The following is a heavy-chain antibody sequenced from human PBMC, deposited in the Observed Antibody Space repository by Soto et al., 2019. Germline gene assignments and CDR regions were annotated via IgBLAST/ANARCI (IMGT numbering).Heavy chain of an antibody. V-gene: IGHV4-31*03. J-gene: IGHJ6*02. CDR2: IYYSGST. Sequence: QVQLQESGPGLVKPSQTLSLTCTVSGGSISSGGYYWSWIRQHPGKGLEWIGYIYYSGSTYYTPSLKRRVTISVVTSKNQFSLKLGSVTAADTAVYYCARDRRIAARPARYYYYGMDVWGQGTTVTVSS. D-gene: IGHD6-6*01. CDR1: GGSISSGGYY. CDR3: ARDRRIAARPARYYYYGMDV.